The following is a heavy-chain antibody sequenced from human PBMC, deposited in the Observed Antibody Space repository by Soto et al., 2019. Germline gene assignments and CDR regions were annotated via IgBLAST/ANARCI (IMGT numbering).Heavy chain of an antibody. V-gene: IGHV4-61*08. CDR3: ARVRRIGSRAHLDFYDYVMDV. Sequence: QMQLQESGPGLVKSSETLSLTCTVSGGSLNSGAYYWSWIRQSPGKGLEWVGYMYFTGTGSTNDSPYLKSRVTISVDTSKNQFSLRLTSVTPADTAVYYCARVRRIGSRAHLDFYDYVMDVWGQGTTVTVSS. CDR2: MYFTGTGST. D-gene: IGHD3-10*01. CDR1: GGSLNSGAYY. J-gene: IGHJ6*01.